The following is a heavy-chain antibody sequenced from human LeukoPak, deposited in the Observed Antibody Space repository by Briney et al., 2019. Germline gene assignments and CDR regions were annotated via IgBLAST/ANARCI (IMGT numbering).Heavy chain of an antibody. Sequence: PGGSLRLSCAASGFTVRSNYMSWVRQAPGKGLEWVSVIYSGGSTYYADSVKGRFTISRDNSKNTLYLQMNSLRAEDTAVYYCARALYSSGYFDYWGQGTLVTVSS. J-gene: IGHJ4*02. CDR3: ARALYSSGYFDY. D-gene: IGHD5-18*01. CDR1: GFTVRSNY. CDR2: IYSGGST. V-gene: IGHV3-53*01.